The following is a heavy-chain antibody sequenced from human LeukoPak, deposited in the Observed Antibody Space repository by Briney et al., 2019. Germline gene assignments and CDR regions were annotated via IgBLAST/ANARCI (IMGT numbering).Heavy chain of an antibody. Sequence: GGSLRLSCAASGFTFINYAMHWVRQAPGKGLEWVAIISYDGTNTYYADSVKGRFAISRDNSKNTLYLQMNSLRGDDTAIYYCARDPNRPRVRWSPGGPWGQGTLVTVSS. CDR1: GFTFINYA. V-gene: IGHV3-30*09. CDR3: ARDPNRPRVRWSPGGP. CDR2: ISYDGTNT. J-gene: IGHJ5*02. D-gene: IGHD4-23*01.